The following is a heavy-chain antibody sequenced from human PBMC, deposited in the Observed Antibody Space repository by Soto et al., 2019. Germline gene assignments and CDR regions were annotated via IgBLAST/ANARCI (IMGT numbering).Heavy chain of an antibody. CDR3: AHFSDLEWFDP. J-gene: IGHJ5*02. V-gene: IGHV4-59*01. D-gene: IGHD2-21*01. Sequence: SETLSLTCTVSGGSISRYFWSWIRQSPGKGLEWIGYIFYTGSTTYNPSLKSRVTISIDTSKNQSSLKLSSLTAADTAVYYCAHFSDLEWFDPWGQGTLVTVSS. CDR1: GGSISRYF. CDR2: IFYTGST.